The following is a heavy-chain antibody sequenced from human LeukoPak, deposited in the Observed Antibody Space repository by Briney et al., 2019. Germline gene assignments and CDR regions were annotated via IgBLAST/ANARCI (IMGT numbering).Heavy chain of an antibody. V-gene: IGHV3-30*02. CDR1: GFTFSTYG. J-gene: IGHJ6*04. D-gene: IGHD3-10*02. CDR3: AELGITMIGGV. Sequence: GGSLRLSCAASGFTFSTYGMHWVRQAPGKGLEWVAFVRNDGSHNYYADSVKGRFTISRDNSQNTLYLQMSSLGAEDTAVYYCAELGITMIGGVWGKGTTVTISS. CDR2: VRNDGSHN.